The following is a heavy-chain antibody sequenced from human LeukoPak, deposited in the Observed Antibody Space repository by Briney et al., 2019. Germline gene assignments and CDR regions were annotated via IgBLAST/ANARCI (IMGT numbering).Heavy chain of an antibody. CDR3: ASKDYYGEGLNY. D-gene: IGHD3-10*01. CDR1: VSSISSYY. CDR2: IYYSGST. V-gene: IGHV4-59*01. Sequence: PSESLSLTCTVSVSSISSYYWSWIPQPPAKGLECIGDIYYSGSTNYNPSTKSRVTISVATSKNQFCLKVSSVPAADTAVDYCASKDYYGEGLNYWGQGSLVSVS. J-gene: IGHJ4*02.